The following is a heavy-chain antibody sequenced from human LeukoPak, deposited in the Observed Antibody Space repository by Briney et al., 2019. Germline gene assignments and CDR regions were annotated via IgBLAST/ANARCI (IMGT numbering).Heavy chain of an antibody. CDR3: ARPELPGWSVLSDF. Sequence: GGSLRLSCAASGFTFRKYWMSWVRQAPGKGLGWVANINQDGSETYYADSVKGRFTMSRDNGKNSLDLQMNSLRAEDTAVYYCARPELPGWSVLSDFWGQGTLVTVSS. V-gene: IGHV3-7*01. CDR2: INQDGSET. D-gene: IGHD2-15*01. CDR1: GFTFRKYW. J-gene: IGHJ4*02.